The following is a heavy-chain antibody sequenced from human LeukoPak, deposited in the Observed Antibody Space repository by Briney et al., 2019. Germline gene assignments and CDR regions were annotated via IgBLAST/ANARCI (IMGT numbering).Heavy chain of an antibody. CDR1: GFTFDDYA. J-gene: IGHJ4*02. CDR3: ARGEPYYDSSGVDY. CDR2: ISWNSGSI. V-gene: IGHV3-9*01. D-gene: IGHD3-22*01. Sequence: GGSLRLSCAASGFTFDDYAMHWVRQAPGKGLEWVSGISWNSGSIGYADSVKGRFTISRDNAKNSLYLQMNSLRAEDTAVYYCARGEPYYDSSGVDYWGQGTLVTVSS.